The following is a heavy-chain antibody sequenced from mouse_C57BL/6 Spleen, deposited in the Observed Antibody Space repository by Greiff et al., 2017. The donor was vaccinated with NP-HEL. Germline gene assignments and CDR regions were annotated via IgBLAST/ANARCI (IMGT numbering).Heavy chain of an antibody. J-gene: IGHJ2*01. Sequence: EVKLMESGGGLVKPGGSLKLSCAASGFTFSDYGMHWVRQAPEKGLEWVAYISSGSSTIYYADTVKGRFTISRDNAKTTLFLRMTSLRSEDTAMYYCARHYYGSSYGYFDYWGQGTTLTVSS. CDR2: ISSGSSTI. V-gene: IGHV5-17*01. CDR3: ARHYYGSSYGYFDY. D-gene: IGHD1-1*01. CDR1: GFTFSDYG.